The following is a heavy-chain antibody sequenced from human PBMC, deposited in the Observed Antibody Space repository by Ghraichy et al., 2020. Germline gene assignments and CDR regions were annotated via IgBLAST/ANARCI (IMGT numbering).Heavy chain of an antibody. CDR2: IYTSGST. CDR1: GGSISSYY. Sequence: SETLSLTCTVSGGSISSYYWSWIRQPAGKGLEWIGRIYTSGSTNYNPSLKSRVTMSVDTSKNQFSLKLSSVTAADTAVYYCARDQLSRDGYNFIDYWGQGTLVTVSS. V-gene: IGHV4-4*07. CDR3: ARDQLSRDGYNFIDY. D-gene: IGHD5-24*01. J-gene: IGHJ4*02.